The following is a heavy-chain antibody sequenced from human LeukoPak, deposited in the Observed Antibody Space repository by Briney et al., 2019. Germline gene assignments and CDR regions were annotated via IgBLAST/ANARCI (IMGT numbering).Heavy chain of an antibody. CDR2: IYISGST. J-gene: IGHJ5*02. D-gene: IGHD3-22*01. CDR1: GASIGDYY. CDR3: VRDPTGLLRPTNWFDP. V-gene: IGHV4-4*07. Sequence: SETLSLTCTVSGASIGDYYWNWIRQPAGKGLEWIGRIYISGSTNYNPSLRSRVTMSIDTSKNQSSLKLTSMTAADSAVYYCVRDPTGLLRPTNWFDPWGQGTLVTVSS.